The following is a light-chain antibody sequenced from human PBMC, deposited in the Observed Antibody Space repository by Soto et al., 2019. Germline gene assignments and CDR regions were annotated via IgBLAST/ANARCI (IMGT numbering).Light chain of an antibody. CDR1: QSVSSSY. CDR2: GAS. V-gene: IGKV3-20*01. CDR3: QQYGSSPST. J-gene: IGKJ5*01. Sequence: IVLTQSPGTLSLSPGEGATLSCRASQSVSSSYLAWYQQKPGQAPRLLIYGASSRATGIPDRFSGSGSGTDFTLTISRLEPEDFAVYYCQQYGSSPSTFGQGTRLE.